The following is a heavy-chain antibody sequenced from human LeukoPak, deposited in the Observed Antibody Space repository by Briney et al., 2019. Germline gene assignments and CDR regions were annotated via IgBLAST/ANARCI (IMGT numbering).Heavy chain of an antibody. V-gene: IGHV4-61*02. CDR1: GGSISSGSYY. CDR2: IYTSGST. J-gene: IGHJ5*02. D-gene: IGHD3-10*01. Sequence: SETLSLTCTVSGGSISSGSYYWSWIRQPAGKGLEWIGRIYTSGSTNYNPSLKSRVTISVDTSKNQFSLKLSSVTAADTAVYYCARDFLRPEIRFGWFDPWGQGTLVTVSS. CDR3: ARDFLRPEIRFGWFDP.